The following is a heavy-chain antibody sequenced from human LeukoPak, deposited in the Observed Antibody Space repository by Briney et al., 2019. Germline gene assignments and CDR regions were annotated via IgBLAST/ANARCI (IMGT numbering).Heavy chain of an antibody. CDR1: GFTFSSYA. D-gene: IGHD3-22*01. J-gene: IGHJ4*02. CDR2: ISGSGGST. Sequence: PGGSLRLSCAASGFTFSSYAMSWVRQAPGKGLEWVSGISGSGGSTYYADSVKGRFTISRDTSKSTLHLQMTSLRAEDTALYYCAREPYYDCTGSFDYWGQGTLVTVSS. V-gene: IGHV3-23*01. CDR3: AREPYYDCTGSFDY.